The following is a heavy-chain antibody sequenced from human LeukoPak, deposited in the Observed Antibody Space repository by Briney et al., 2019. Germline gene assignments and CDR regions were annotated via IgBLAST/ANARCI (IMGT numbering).Heavy chain of an antibody. CDR2: INSDGSST. CDR3: ARDRGYSYGYDAFDI. D-gene: IGHD5-18*01. V-gene: IGHV3-74*01. CDR1: GFTFSSSW. Sequence: PGGSLRLSCAASGFTFSSSWMHWVRQAPGKGLVWVSRINSDGSSTTYADSVKGRFTISRDNAKNTLYLQMNSLRAEDTAVYYCARDRGYSYGYDAFDIWGQGTMVTVSS. J-gene: IGHJ3*02.